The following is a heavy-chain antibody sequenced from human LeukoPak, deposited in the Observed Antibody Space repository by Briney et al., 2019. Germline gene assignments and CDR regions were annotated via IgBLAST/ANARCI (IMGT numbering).Heavy chain of an antibody. V-gene: IGHV3-48*03. J-gene: IGHJ3*02. CDR2: INSGGGTI. D-gene: IGHD3-16*01. CDR1: GFTFSSYE. CDR3: ARDQSPWGDRDAFDI. Sequence: PGGSLRLSCAASGFTFSSYEMNWVRQAPGKGLEWVSYINSGGGTIYYADSVKGRFTISRDNAKNSLYLQMNSLRAEDTAVYYCARDQSPWGDRDAFDIWGKGTMVTVSS.